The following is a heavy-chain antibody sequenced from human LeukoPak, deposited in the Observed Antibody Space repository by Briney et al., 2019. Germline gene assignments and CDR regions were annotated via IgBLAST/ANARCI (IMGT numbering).Heavy chain of an antibody. CDR2: ISGSGGST. CDR1: GFTLSSYA. Sequence: PGASLRLSCAASGFTLSSYAMSWVRQAPGKGLEWVSAISGSGGSTYYADSVKGRFTISRDNSKNTLYLQMNSLRAEGTAVYYCATNPPVVGFDYWGQGTLVTVSS. V-gene: IGHV3-23*01. CDR3: ATNPPVVGFDY. D-gene: IGHD4-23*01. J-gene: IGHJ4*02.